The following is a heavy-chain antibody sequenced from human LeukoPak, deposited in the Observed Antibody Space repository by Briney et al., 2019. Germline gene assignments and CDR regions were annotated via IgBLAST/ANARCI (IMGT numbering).Heavy chain of an antibody. V-gene: IGHV1-18*01. CDR2: ISAYNGNT. J-gene: IGHJ6*02. D-gene: IGHD2-21*02. CDR1: GYTFTSYG. Sequence: GASVKVSCKASGYTFTSYGISWVRQAPGQGLEWMGWISAYNGNTNYAQKLQGRVTMTTDTSTSTAYMELRSLRSDDTAVYYCARDIVVVTANDYYYGMDVWGQGTTVTVSS. CDR3: ARDIVVVTANDYYYGMDV.